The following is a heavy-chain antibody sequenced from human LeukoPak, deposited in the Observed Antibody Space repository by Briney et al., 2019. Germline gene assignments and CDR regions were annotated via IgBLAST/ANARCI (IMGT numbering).Heavy chain of an antibody. Sequence: PGGSLRLSCAASGFTFSTYNMKWVRQAPGKGLEWVSYISPSSSTIYYADSAKGRFTISRDNAMNSLYLQMNSLRDEDTAVYYCARVGTLVRGVIGDYFYGMDVWGQGTTVTVSS. V-gene: IGHV3-48*02. D-gene: IGHD3-10*01. J-gene: IGHJ6*02. CDR1: GFTFSTYN. CDR3: ARVGTLVRGVIGDYFYGMDV. CDR2: ISPSSSTI.